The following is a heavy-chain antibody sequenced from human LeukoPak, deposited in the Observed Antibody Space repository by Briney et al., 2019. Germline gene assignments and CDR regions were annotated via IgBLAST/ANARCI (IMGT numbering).Heavy chain of an antibody. CDR1: GFSVSADY. CDR3: ARGFFYRGSYPWDY. J-gene: IGHJ4*02. V-gene: IGHV3-53*01. Sequence: GGSLRRSCAASGFSVSADYMSWVRHAPGKGLEWVSAIYNGDSTSYSDSAKGRFPISRDNSKNSLYLQMNGLRAEDTAVYYCARGFFYRGSYPWDYWGQGTLVTVSS. CDR2: IYNGDST. D-gene: IGHD3-16*01.